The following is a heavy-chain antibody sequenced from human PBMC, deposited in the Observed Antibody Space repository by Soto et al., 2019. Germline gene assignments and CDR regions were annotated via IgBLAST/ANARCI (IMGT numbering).Heavy chain of an antibody. Sequence: SATRSITCAVYGGSFSGYYWSWIRQPPGKGLEWIGEINHSGSTNYNPSLKSRVTISVDTSKNQFSLKLSSVTAADTAVYYCARGKLSDYVWGSYRYHFDYWGQGTVVTVSS. J-gene: IGHJ4*02. CDR3: ARGKLSDYVWGSYRYHFDY. V-gene: IGHV4-34*01. CDR2: INHSGST. CDR1: GGSFSGYY. D-gene: IGHD3-16*02.